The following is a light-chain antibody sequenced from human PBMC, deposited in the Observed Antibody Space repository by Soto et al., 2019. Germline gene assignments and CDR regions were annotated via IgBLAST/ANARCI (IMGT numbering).Light chain of an antibody. CDR3: QSYDSSLSGYV. V-gene: IGLV1-40*01. J-gene: IGLJ1*01. Sequence: QSVLTQPPSVSGAPGQRVTLSCTGSSSNIGAGYDVHWYQQLPGTAPKLVIYGNSNRPSGVPDRFSGSKSGTSASLAITGLQAGDEADYYCQSYDSSLSGYVFGTGTKATV. CDR2: GNS. CDR1: SSNIGAGYD.